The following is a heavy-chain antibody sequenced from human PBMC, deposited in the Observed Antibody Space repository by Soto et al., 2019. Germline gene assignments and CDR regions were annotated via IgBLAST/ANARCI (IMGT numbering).Heavy chain of an antibody. CDR2: IIPILGIA. J-gene: IGHJ6*02. CDR3: ASLWSPSDRYYYYYGMDV. V-gene: IGHV1-69*02. Sequence: GASVKVSCKASGGTFSSYTISWVLQAPGEGLEWMGRIIPILGIANYAQKFQGRVTITADKSTSTAYMELSSLRSGDTAVYYCASLWSPSDRYYYYYGMDVWGQGTTVTVSS. D-gene: IGHD2-21*01. CDR1: GGTFSSYT.